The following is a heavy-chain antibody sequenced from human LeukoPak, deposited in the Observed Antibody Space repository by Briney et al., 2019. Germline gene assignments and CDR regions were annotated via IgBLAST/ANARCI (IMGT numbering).Heavy chain of an antibody. J-gene: IGHJ4*02. CDR1: GFTFSSFT. CDR3: AKDYIWWLRAGYFDY. D-gene: IGHD2-8*02. CDR2: ISGSASST. Sequence: PGGSLRLSCVVSGFTFSSFTMNWVRQAPGKGLEWVSGISGSASSTFYADSVKGRFTISRDNSKNTLYLQMNSLRAEDMAVYYCAKDYIWWLRAGYFDYWGQGTLVTVSS. V-gene: IGHV3-23*01.